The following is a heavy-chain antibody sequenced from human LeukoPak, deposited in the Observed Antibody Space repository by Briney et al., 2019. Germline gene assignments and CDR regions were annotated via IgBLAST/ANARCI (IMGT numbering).Heavy chain of an antibody. CDR1: GGSLSGYY. CDR3: ARLGIAAAGT. CDR2: INHSGST. V-gene: IGHV4-34*01. J-gene: IGHJ4*02. Sequence: SETLSLTCAVYGGSLSGYYWSWIRQPPGRGLEWIGEINHSGSTNYNPSLRSRVTISVDTSKNQFSLQLSSVTAADTAVYYCARLGIAAAGTWGQGTLVTVSS. D-gene: IGHD6-13*01.